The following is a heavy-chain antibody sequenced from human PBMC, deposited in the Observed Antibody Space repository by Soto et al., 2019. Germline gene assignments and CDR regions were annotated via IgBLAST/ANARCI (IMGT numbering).Heavy chain of an antibody. Sequence: EVQLVESGGGLVKPGGSLRLSCAASGFTFSSYNMNWVRQAPGKGLEWVSSISSSSSYIYYADSVKGRFTISRDNAKNSLRLQMNSLRAEDTAVYYCARDPFSAPVVVAATWGQGTLVTVSS. J-gene: IGHJ5*02. CDR1: GFTFSSYN. D-gene: IGHD2-15*01. V-gene: IGHV3-21*01. CDR2: ISSSSSYI. CDR3: ARDPFSAPVVVAAT.